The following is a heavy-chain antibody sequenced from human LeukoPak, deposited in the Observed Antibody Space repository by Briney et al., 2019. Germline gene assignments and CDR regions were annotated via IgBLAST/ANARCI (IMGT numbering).Heavy chain of an antibody. CDR2: LYSDGNT. CDR3: AKTPSYYGSGSYPSDY. CDR1: GFTAITND. D-gene: IGHD3-10*01. J-gene: IGHJ4*02. Sequence: GGSLRLSCAASGFTAITNDMTWVRQAPGKGLEWVSVLYSDGNTKYADSVQGRFTISRDNSKNTLYLQMNSLRAEDTAVYYCAKTPSYYGSGSYPSDYWGQATLVTVSS. V-gene: IGHV3-53*01.